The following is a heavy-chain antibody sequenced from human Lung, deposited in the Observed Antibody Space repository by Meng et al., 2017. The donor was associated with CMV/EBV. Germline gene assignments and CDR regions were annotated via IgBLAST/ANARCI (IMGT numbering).Heavy chain of an antibody. CDR3: AREGVFGVVIAGYYGMDV. CDR1: GFTFSSYW. V-gene: IGHV3-7*01. J-gene: IGHJ6*02. Sequence: GGSLKISCAASGFTFSSYWMSWVRQAPGKGLEWVANIKQDGSEKYYVDSVKGRFTISRDNAKNSLYLQMNSLRAEDTAVYYCAREGVFGVVIAGYYGMDVWGQGTTVTISS. CDR2: IKQDGSEK. D-gene: IGHD3-3*01.